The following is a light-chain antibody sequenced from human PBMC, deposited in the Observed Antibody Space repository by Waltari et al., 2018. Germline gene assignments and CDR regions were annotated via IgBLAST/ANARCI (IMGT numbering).Light chain of an antibody. J-gene: IGKJ4*01. CDR2: GAD. V-gene: IGKV3D-15*01. CDR3: QQYNDWPLLT. Sequence: EVVMTQSPATLSVSPGDRATLSCRASESVSVDLAWYQQRPGQAPRLHVYGADTRATGVPARFSGRGSGTEFTLTISSLQSEDFAVYYCQQYNDWPLLTFGGGTRVEIK. CDR1: ESVSVD.